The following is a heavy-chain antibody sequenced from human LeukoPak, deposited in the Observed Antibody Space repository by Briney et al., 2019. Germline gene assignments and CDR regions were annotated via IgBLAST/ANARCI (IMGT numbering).Heavy chain of an antibody. V-gene: IGHV3-30*01. J-gene: IGHJ4*02. CDR2: VSYDGKIN. CDR1: GFSFSSHA. Sequence: GRSLRLSCAASGFSFSSHAMHWVRQAPGKGLEWLAFVSYDGKINSHADFVKGRFIISRDNSKNTLYLQMNNLRAEDTAVYFCARDLSRTYTVDYWGQGTLVTVSS. D-gene: IGHD2-2*02. CDR3: ARDLSRTYTVDY.